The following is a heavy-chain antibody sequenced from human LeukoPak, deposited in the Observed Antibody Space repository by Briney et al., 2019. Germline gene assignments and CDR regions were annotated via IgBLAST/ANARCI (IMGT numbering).Heavy chain of an antibody. CDR1: AFTFSDYY. V-gene: IGHV3-11*01. CDR3: ARDGPTWGCSSTSWYMDY. J-gene: IGHJ4*02. D-gene: IGHD2-2*02. CDR2: ISSSGSTI. Sequence: GGSPTLSCSPSAFTFSDYYTSWIRAAPGKGLEWGSYISSSGSTIYYADSVTGRFTSFRDNAKNSLYLQMNSLRAEDTAVYYCARDGPTWGCSSTSWYMDYWGQGTLVTVSS.